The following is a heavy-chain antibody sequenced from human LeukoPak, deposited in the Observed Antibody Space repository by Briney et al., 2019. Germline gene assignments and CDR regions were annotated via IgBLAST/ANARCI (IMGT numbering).Heavy chain of an antibody. D-gene: IGHD2-15*01. Sequence: GGSLRLSCAASGFTFSSYEMNWVRQAPGKGPEWVSYISSSGSTKYYADSVKGRFTISRDNAKNSLYLQVSSLRAEDTAVYYCARGSYCSGVSCYYGYWGQGTLVTASS. CDR1: GFTFSSYE. CDR3: ARGSYCSGVSCYYGY. V-gene: IGHV3-48*03. J-gene: IGHJ4*02. CDR2: ISSSGSTK.